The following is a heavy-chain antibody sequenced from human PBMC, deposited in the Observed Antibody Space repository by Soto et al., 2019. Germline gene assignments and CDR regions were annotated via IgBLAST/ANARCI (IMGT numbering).Heavy chain of an antibody. CDR2: ISSSSSYI. CDR3: ARDWGRVIEGWLQSGERYYYYAMDV. D-gene: IGHD5-12*01. J-gene: IGHJ6*02. V-gene: IGHV3-21*01. Sequence: KTGGSLRLSCAASGFTFSSYSMNWVRQAPGKGLEWVSSISSSSSYIYYADSVKGRFTISRDNAKNSLYLQMNSLRAEDTAVYYCARDWGRVIEGWLQSGERYYYYAMDVWGQGTTVTVSS. CDR1: GFTFSSYS.